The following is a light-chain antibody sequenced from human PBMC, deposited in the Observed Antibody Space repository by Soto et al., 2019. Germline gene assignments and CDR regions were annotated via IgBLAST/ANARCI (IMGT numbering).Light chain of an antibody. CDR2: GAS. Sequence: EIVMTQSPATLSVSPGERATLSCRASQSVGSNLAWYQQKFGQAPRLRIYGASTRATGIPARFSGSGSGTEFTLTISSLQSADFAVYFCQEYNNWPRTFGQGTKVEIK. V-gene: IGKV3-15*01. CDR3: QEYNNWPRT. CDR1: QSVGSN. J-gene: IGKJ1*01.